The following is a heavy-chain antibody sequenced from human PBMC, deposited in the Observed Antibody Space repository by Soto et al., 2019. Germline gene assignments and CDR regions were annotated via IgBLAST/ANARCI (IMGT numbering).Heavy chain of an antibody. CDR2: ISWNSGSI. V-gene: IGHV3-9*01. Sequence: GGSLRLSCAASGFTFDDYAMHWVRQAPGKGLEWVSGISWNSGSIGYADSVKGRFTISRDNAKNSLYLQMNSLRAEDTALYYCAKALANYYDSSGYPDRGQGTLVTVSS. D-gene: IGHD3-22*01. CDR3: AKALANYYDSSGYPD. J-gene: IGHJ4*02. CDR1: GFTFDDYA.